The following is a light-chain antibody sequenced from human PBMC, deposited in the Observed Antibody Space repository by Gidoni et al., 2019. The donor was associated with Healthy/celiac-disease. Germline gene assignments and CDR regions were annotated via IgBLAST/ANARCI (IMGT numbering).Light chain of an antibody. Sequence: EIVLTQSPATLSLSPGERATLPCRASQTIGNFLAWYQQRPAQAPRLLSSDASDRATGSPRRFSGSGSGTDFTLTISSLEPEDFAVYYCQQRLSWPLTFXGXTKVEIK. CDR3: QQRLSWPLT. CDR2: DAS. V-gene: IGKV3-11*01. J-gene: IGKJ4*01. CDR1: QTIGNF.